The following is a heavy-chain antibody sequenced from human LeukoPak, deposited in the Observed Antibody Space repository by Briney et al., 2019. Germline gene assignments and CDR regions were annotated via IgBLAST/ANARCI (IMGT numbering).Heavy chain of an antibody. V-gene: IGHV3-30*02. J-gene: IGHJ4*02. CDR2: IRYDGSNK. Sequence: GGSLRLSCTASGFTFSSYGMHWVRQAPGKGLEWVAFIRYDGSNKYYADSVKGRFTISRDNSKNTLYLQMSSLRAEDTAVYYCAKEGSGYYPYYFDYWGQGTLVTVSS. CDR3: AKEGSGYYPYYFDY. D-gene: IGHD3-22*01. CDR1: GFTFSSYG.